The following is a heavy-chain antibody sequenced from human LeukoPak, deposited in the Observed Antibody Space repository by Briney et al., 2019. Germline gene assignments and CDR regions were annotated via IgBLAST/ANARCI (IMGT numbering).Heavy chain of an antibody. D-gene: IGHD3-10*01. CDR1: GFTFSRYG. Sequence: GRSLRLSCAASGFTFSRYGMHWVRQAPGKGLEWVAVIWYDGSNKYYADSAKGRFTISRDNSKNTLYLQMNSLRAEDTAVYYCAKDPEVRGVIISTFDYWGQGTLVTVSS. CDR2: IWYDGSNK. V-gene: IGHV3-33*06. J-gene: IGHJ4*02. CDR3: AKDPEVRGVIISTFDY.